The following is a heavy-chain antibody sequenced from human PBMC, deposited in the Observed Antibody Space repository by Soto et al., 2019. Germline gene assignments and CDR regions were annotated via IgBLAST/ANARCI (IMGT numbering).Heavy chain of an antibody. CDR1: GFTFDDYA. Sequence: LRLSCAASGFTFDDYAMHWVRQAPGKGLEWVSGISWNSGSIGYADSVKGRFTISRDNAKNSLYLQMNSLRAEDTALYYCAKAPWFDPWGQGTLVTVSS. V-gene: IGHV3-9*01. J-gene: IGHJ5*02. CDR2: ISWNSGSI. CDR3: AKAPWFDP.